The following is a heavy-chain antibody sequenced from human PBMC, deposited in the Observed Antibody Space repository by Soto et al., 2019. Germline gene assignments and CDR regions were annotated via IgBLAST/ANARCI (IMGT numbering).Heavy chain of an antibody. CDR3: ARDPRRYDILTGYYTDHPYYYYGMDV. V-gene: IGHV1-3*01. CDR2: INAGNGNT. Sequence: ASVKVSCKTSGDTFTSYAMHWVRQAPGQRLEWMGWINAGNGNTKYSQKFQGRVTITRDTSASTAYMELSSLRSEDTAVYYCARDPRRYDILTGYYTDHPYYYYGMDVWGQGTTVTVSS. D-gene: IGHD3-9*01. J-gene: IGHJ6*02. CDR1: GDTFTSYA.